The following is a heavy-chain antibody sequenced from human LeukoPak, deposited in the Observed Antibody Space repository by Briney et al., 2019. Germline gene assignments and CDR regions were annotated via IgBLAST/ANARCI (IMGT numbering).Heavy chain of an antibody. D-gene: IGHD3-10*01. CDR3: ARPGAHTYYYGSGSYYSYYFDY. CDR1: GYSFTSYW. J-gene: IGHJ4*02. V-gene: IGHV5-51*01. CDR2: IYPGDSDT. Sequence: GESLKISCKGSGYSFTSYWIGWVRQMPGKGLEWMGIIYPGDSDTRYSPSFQGQVTISADKSISTAYLQWSSLKASDTAMYYCARPGAHTYYYGSGSYYSYYFDYWGQGTLVTVSS.